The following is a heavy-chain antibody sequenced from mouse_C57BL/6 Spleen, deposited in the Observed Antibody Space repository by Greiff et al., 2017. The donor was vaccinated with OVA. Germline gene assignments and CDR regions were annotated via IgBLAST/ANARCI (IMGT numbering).Heavy chain of an antibody. CDR2: IYPGDGDT. CDR1: GYAFSSSW. CDR3: ARGEGQDPYAMDY. Sequence: VQRVESGPELVKPGASVKISCKASGYAFSSSWMNWVKQRPGKGLEWIGRIYPGDGDTNYNGKFKGKATLTADKSSSTAYMQLSSLTSEDSAVYFCARGEGQDPYAMDYWGQGTSVTVSS. J-gene: IGHJ4*01. V-gene: IGHV1-82*01. D-gene: IGHD3-3*01.